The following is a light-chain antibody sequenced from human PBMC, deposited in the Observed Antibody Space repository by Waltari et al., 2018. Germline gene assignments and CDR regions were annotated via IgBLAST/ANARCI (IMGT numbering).Light chain of an antibody. V-gene: IGLV1-40*01. CDR2: DNT. J-gene: IGLJ1*01. CDR3: QSYDSSLRGFYV. Sequence: QSVLTQPPSLSGAPGQRVTISCTGSSSNIGAGYGVQWYQQFPGTAPKLLTYDNTHPPAGRPPRFSASKSGTAASLAIPGLQAEDEADYYCQSYDSSLRGFYVFGTGTKVTV. CDR1: SSNIGAGYG.